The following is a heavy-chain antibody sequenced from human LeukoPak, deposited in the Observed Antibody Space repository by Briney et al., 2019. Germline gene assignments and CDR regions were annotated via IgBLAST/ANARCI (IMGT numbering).Heavy chain of an antibody. CDR1: GGTFSSYA. Sequence: GASVKVSCKASGGTFSSYATSWVRQAPGQGLEWTGGIIPIFGTANYAQKFQGRVTITADESTSTAYMELSSLRSEDTAVYYCARGRIAAASDNGLRYFDYWGQGTLVTVSS. V-gene: IGHV1-69*13. CDR3: ARGRIAAASDNGLRYFDY. CDR2: IIPIFGTA. D-gene: IGHD6-13*01. J-gene: IGHJ4*02.